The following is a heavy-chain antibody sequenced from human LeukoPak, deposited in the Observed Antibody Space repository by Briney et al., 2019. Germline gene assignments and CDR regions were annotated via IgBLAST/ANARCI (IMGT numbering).Heavy chain of an antibody. D-gene: IGHD3-16*01. CDR3: ARANPGDLTP. CDR2: ITSDGRGT. Sequence: GGSLRLSCAASGLTFTKYWIHWVRQAPGEGPVWVSRITSDGRGTNYADSVKGRFTISRDNAKNTAYLQMNSLRPEDTAVYYCARANPGDLTPWGQGTLVIVSS. CDR1: GLTFTKYW. J-gene: IGHJ5*02. V-gene: IGHV3-74*01.